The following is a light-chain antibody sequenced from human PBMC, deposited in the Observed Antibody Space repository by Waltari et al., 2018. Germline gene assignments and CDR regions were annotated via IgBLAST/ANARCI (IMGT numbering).Light chain of an antibody. CDR1: SSDIGGYTY. CDR3: SSYIDSSTLEL. J-gene: IGLJ2*01. Sequence: QSALTQPASVSGSPGQSITISCTGTSSDIGGYTYVSCYQQGPGKAPKLIIYDVSNRPSGVSSRFSGSKSGNTASLTISGLQAEDEANYYCSSYIDSSTLELFGGGTSLTVL. V-gene: IGLV2-14*03. CDR2: DVS.